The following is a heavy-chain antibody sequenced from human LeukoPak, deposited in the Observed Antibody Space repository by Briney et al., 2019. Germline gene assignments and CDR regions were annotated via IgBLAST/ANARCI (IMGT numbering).Heavy chain of an antibody. CDR3: ARMPDILTGLVS. CDR1: GGSLSNYY. J-gene: IGHJ5*02. V-gene: IGHV4-59*01. CDR2: IYYSGST. Sequence: PSETLSLTCTVSGGSLSNYYWNWIRHPPGKGLEWVAYIYYSGSTHYNPSLKSRVTISLATSKNQFSLKLSSVTTADRAVYYCARMPDILTGLVSWGQGTLVTVSS. D-gene: IGHD3-9*01.